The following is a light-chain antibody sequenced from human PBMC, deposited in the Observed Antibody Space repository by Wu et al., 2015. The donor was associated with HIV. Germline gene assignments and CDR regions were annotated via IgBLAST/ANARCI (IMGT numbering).Light chain of an antibody. J-gene: IGKJ1*01. Sequence: EVVLTQSPVTLSLSPGEEATLSCRASQSVRSNFAWYQQKPGQAPRLLIYGASTRATGIPARFSGSGSGTEFTLTISSLQSDDFGVYYCQQYSDWPPWTFGQGTKVEIK. V-gene: IGKV3-15*01. CDR3: QQYSDWPPWT. CDR2: GAS. CDR1: QSVRSN.